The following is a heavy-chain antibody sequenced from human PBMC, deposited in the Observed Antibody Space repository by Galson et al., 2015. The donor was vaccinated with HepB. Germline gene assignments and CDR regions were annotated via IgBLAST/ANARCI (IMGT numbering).Heavy chain of an antibody. CDR3: ARGGMATRGGPTFDQ. CDR2: INPYNGNI. J-gene: IGHJ4*02. Sequence: SVKVSCKAYRYSFTRFSISWVRQAPGQGLEWMGWINPYNGNINYAQKVQGRVTFTTDTSTSTAYMELRSLTSDDTAIYYCARGGMATRGGPTFDQWGQGTLVTVSS. CDR1: RYSFTRFS. V-gene: IGHV1-18*04. D-gene: IGHD5-24*01.